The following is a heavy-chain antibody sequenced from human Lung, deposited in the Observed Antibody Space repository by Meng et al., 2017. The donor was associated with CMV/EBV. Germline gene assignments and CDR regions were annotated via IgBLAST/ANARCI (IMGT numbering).Heavy chain of an antibody. Sequence: GGSXRLXXAASGFTFSSYALHWVRQAPGKGLEWVAVISYDGSIKHYADSVKGRFSISRDNPKNTLYLQMNSLRADDTAVYYCARDRYYYDSNFDHWGQGPLVTVSS. D-gene: IGHD3-22*01. J-gene: IGHJ4*02. CDR2: ISYDGSIK. CDR3: ARDRYYYDSNFDH. V-gene: IGHV3-30-3*01. CDR1: GFTFSSYA.